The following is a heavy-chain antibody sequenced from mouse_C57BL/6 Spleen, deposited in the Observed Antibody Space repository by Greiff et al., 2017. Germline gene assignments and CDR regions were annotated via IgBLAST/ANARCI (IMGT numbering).Heavy chain of an antibody. CDR3: ARSIYYGNYEYFDV. Sequence: QVQLQQSGAELVKPGASVKISCKASGYAFSSYWMNWVKQRPGKGLEWIGQIYPGDGDTNYNGKFKGKATLTADKSSSTAYMQLSSLTSEDSAVYFCARSIYYGNYEYFDVWGTGTTVTVSS. V-gene: IGHV1-80*01. CDR1: GYAFSSYW. D-gene: IGHD2-1*01. J-gene: IGHJ1*03. CDR2: IYPGDGDT.